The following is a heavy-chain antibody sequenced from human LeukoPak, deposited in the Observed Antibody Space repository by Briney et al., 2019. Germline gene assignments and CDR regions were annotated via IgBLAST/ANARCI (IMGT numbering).Heavy chain of an antibody. CDR3: ARDSKTYSGYDEGWFDP. CDR2: IRSKANSYAT. D-gene: IGHD5-12*01. V-gene: IGHV3-73*01. J-gene: IGHJ5*02. Sequence: GGSLRLSCAASGFTFSGSAMHWVRQASGKGLEWVGRIRSKANSYATAYAASVKGRFTISRDDSKNTAYLQMNSLKAEDTAVYYCARDSKTYSGYDEGWFDPCGQGTLVTVSS. CDR1: GFTFSGSA.